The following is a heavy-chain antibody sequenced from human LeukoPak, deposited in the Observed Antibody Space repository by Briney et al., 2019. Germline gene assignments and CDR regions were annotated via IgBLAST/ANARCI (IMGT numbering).Heavy chain of an antibody. J-gene: IGHJ4*02. V-gene: IGHV1-2*02. CDR2: INPNSGGT. D-gene: IGHD1-26*01. CDR3: AREGGRSYTFGY. Sequence: GASVTVSCTASGYTFTVYYMHWVRQAPGQGLEWMGWINPNSGGTNYAQKFQGRVTMTRDTSISTAYMELSRLRSDDTAVYYCAREGGRSYTFGYWGQGTLVTVSS. CDR1: GYTFTVYY.